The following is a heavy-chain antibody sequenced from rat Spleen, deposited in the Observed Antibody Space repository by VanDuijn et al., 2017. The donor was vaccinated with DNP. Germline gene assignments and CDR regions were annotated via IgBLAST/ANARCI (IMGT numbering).Heavy chain of an antibody. J-gene: IGHJ2*01. D-gene: IGHD1-7*01. CDR1: GFTFSNYG. CDR3: TTYFY. CDR2: ITKSGDTT. Sequence: EVQLVESGGGLVQPGRSLKLSCAASGFTFSNYGMAWVRQAPTKGLEWVASITKSGDTTYYRDSVKGRFTISRDNTKTTLYLQMDSLRSEDTATYYCTTYFYWGQGVMVTVSS. V-gene: IGHV5S13*01.